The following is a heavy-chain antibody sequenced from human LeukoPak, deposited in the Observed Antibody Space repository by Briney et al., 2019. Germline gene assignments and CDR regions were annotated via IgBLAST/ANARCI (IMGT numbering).Heavy chain of an antibody. Sequence: GASVKVSCKASGYTFTSYAMNWVRQAPGQGLEWMGWINTNTGNPTYAQGFTGRFVFSLDTSVSTTYLQISSLKAEDTAVYYCAREGGSFDWLLWRYYGMDVWGQGTTVTVSS. CDR1: GYTFTSYA. CDR2: INTNTGNP. V-gene: IGHV7-4-1*02. D-gene: IGHD3-9*01. J-gene: IGHJ6*02. CDR3: AREGGSFDWLLWRYYGMDV.